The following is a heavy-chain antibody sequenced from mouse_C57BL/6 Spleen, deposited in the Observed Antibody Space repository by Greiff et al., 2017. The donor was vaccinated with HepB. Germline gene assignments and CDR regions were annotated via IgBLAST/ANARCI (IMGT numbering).Heavy chain of an antibody. Sequence: EVKLMESGGGLVQPKGSLKLSCAASGFSFNTYAMNWVRQAPGKGLEWVARIRSKSNNYATYYADSVKDRFTISRDDSESMLYLQMNNLKTEDTAMYYCVRLLTGNWYFDVWGTGTTVTVSS. V-gene: IGHV10-1*01. D-gene: IGHD4-1*01. CDR1: GFSFNTYA. J-gene: IGHJ1*03. CDR3: VRLLTGNWYFDV. CDR2: IRSKSNNYAT.